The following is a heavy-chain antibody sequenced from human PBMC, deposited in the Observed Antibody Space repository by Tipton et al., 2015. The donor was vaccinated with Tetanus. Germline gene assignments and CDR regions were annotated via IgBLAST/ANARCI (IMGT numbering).Heavy chain of an antibody. CDR3: ARDFRPIFGVAHPFDS. CDR1: GFTFSSYN. CDR2: ISGTGSTI. V-gene: IGHV3-48*02. J-gene: IGHJ5*01. D-gene: IGHD3-3*01. Sequence: SLRLSCAASGFTFSSYNMNWVCQAPGKGLEWLSYISGTGSTIDYADSVKGRFTISRDNAKNSLYLQMNGLRDDDTAVYFCARDFRPIFGVAHPFDSWGQGTLVTVSS.